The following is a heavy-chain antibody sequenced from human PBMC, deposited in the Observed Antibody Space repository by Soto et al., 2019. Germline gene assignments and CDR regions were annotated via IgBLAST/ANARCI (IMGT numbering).Heavy chain of an antibody. CDR2: IYPGDSDT. J-gene: IGHJ3*02. D-gene: IGHD2-15*01. Sequence: GESLKISCNTSGFTFTTTWIGWVRQMPGKGLELMGVIYPGDSDTRYDPSFQGQVTISADKSISTTFLQWSSLKASDTAMYYCARARLYCSGGTCYSTAAFDIWGQGTMVTVSS. V-gene: IGHV5-51*01. CDR3: ARARLYCSGGTCYSTAAFDI. CDR1: GFTFTTTW.